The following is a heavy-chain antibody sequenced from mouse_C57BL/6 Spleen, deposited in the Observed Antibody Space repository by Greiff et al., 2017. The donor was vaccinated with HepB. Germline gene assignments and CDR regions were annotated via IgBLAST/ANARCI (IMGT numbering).Heavy chain of an antibody. Sequence: EVQLQQSGAELVRPGASVQLSCTASGFNIKDYYMHWVKQRPEQGLEWIGRIDPEDGDTEYAPKFQGKATMTADTSSNTAYLQLSSLTSEDTAVYYCTRTAQESLFAYWGQGTLVTVSA. CDR1: GFNIKDYY. V-gene: IGHV14-1*01. J-gene: IGHJ3*01. CDR3: TRTAQESLFAY. CDR2: IDPEDGDT. D-gene: IGHD3-2*02.